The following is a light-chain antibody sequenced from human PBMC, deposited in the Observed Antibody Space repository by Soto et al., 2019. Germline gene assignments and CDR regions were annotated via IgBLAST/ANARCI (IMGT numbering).Light chain of an antibody. CDR3: QQSYTIPFT. CDR2: AAS. Sequence: DIQMTQSPSSLSASVGDRVTITCRASQSIRNDLNWYQQKPGKVPKLLIYAASSLQSGAPSRFTAYRSGTDFTLTIISLQPEDFATYYCQQSYTIPFTFGPGTKVDVK. J-gene: IGKJ3*01. V-gene: IGKV1-39*01. CDR1: QSIRND.